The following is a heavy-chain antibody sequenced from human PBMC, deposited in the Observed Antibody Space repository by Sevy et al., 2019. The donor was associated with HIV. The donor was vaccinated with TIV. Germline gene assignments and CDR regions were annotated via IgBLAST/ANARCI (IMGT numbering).Heavy chain of an antibody. V-gene: IGHV3-23*01. Sequence: GGSLRLSCAASGFRFNSFGSYGFSWVRQAPGKGLEWVAGISASDSSGGGQMTYYADSVKGRFVISLDNSRDTLYLQMRSLRGEDTAVYYSAKINTLYADYRDYWGQGTQVTVSS. D-gene: IGHD4-17*01. CDR2: ISASDSSGGGQMT. CDR3: AKINTLYADYRDY. J-gene: IGHJ4*02. CDR1: GFRFNSFGSYG.